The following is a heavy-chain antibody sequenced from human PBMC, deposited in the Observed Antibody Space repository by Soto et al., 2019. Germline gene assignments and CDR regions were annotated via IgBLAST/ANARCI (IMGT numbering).Heavy chain of an antibody. Sequence: GASVKVSCKASGYTSTSYYMHWVRQAPGQGLEWMGIINPSGGSTSYAQKFQGRVTMTRDTSTSTVYMELSSLRSEDTAVYYCARDAHIVVVTAIRALGYWGQGTLVTVSS. J-gene: IGHJ4*02. CDR2: INPSGGST. CDR3: ARDAHIVVVTAIRALGY. V-gene: IGHV1-46*01. D-gene: IGHD2-21*02. CDR1: GYTSTSYY.